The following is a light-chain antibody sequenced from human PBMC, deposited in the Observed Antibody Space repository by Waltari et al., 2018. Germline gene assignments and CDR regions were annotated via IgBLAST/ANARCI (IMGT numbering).Light chain of an antibody. V-gene: IGKV3-20*01. J-gene: IGKJ4*01. CDR2: GTS. CDR3: QQYGSSPRLS. Sequence: EIVLTQSPGTLSLSPGEGATLSCGASQSVSSSYLAWYQQKPGQAPRLLIYGTSNRATHIPDRFSGSGSGTDFTLTISRLEPEDFAVYYCQQYGSSPRLSFGGGTKVEIK. CDR1: QSVSSSY.